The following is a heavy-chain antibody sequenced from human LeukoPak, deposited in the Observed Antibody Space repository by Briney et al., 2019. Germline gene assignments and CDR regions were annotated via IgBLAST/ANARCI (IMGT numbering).Heavy chain of an antibody. D-gene: IGHD1-26*01. V-gene: IGHV3-53*01. J-gene: IGHJ4*02. Sequence: GGSLRLSCAASGVTVSSNYMSWVRQAPGKGLEWVAAIYSGGTTYYADSVKGRLTISRDNSKNSLYLQMNSLRAEDTAVYYCTRGGGSYGYWGQGTLVTVSS. CDR2: IYSGGTT. CDR1: GVTVSSNY. CDR3: TRGGGSYGY.